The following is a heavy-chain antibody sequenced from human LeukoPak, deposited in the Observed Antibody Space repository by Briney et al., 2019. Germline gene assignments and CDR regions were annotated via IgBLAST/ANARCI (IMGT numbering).Heavy chain of an antibody. CDR1: GFTYSSYD. D-gene: IGHD2-15*01. V-gene: IGHV3-30*02. J-gene: IGHJ4*02. Sequence: GGSLRLSCAASGFTYSSYDMHWVRQAPGKGLLWLAFIRYDGSTKYYADSVKGRFTVARDNSKNTLYLQMNSLRAEDTAVYYCAKQKGYCSGGSCHPFDYWGQGTLVTVSS. CDR2: IRYDGSTK. CDR3: AKQKGYCSGGSCHPFDY.